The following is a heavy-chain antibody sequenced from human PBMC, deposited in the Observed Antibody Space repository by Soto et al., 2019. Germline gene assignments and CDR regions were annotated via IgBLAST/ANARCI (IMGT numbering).Heavy chain of an antibody. CDR1: GDTFNSYA. J-gene: IGHJ4*02. V-gene: IGHV1-69*01. CDR2: IIPALGTA. CDR3: ARVPGTMVRVHYFDQ. Sequence: QVQLVQSGAEVRKPGSSVKVSCQASGDTFNSYAINWVRQAPGQGLEFMGGIIPALGTANYAQKLQGRVTIPADVSTSTAYREVGSLRSEDTAIYLCARVPGTMVRVHYFDQRGQGTLVTASS. D-gene: IGHD3-10*01.